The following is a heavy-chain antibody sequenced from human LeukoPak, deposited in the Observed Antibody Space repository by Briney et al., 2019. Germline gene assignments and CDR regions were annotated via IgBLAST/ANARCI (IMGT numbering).Heavy chain of an antibody. D-gene: IGHD7-27*01. CDR3: ARDQAGITGAPFEY. CDR1: GYTFTSYG. CDR2: ISAYNGNT. V-gene: IGHV1-18*01. Sequence: ALVKVSCKASGYTFTSYGISWVRQAPGQGLEWMGWISAYNGNTNYAQKFQGRVTMTTDTSTSTAYMEVRSLRSDDTAVYYCARDQAGITGAPFEYWGQGTLVTVSS. J-gene: IGHJ4*02.